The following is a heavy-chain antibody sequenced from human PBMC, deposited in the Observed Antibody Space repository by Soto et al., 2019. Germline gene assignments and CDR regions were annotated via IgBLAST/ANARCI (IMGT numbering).Heavy chain of an antibody. J-gene: IGHJ4*02. V-gene: IGHV3-23*01. D-gene: IGHD5-18*01. CDR1: GFTFGTYT. CDR2: IYGGGDST. CDR3: AKDARPDGYWDFDY. Sequence: QLLESGGGLVQPGGSLRLSCAASGFTFGTYTMNWVRQAPGKGLEWVSGIYGGGDSTFYADSVKGRFTISRDNSKNTLYLQMTSRRAEDTAVDYCAKDARPDGYWDFDYWGQGTVVTVSS.